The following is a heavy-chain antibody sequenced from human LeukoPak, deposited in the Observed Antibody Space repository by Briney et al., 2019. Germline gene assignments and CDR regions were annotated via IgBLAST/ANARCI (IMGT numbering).Heavy chain of an antibody. V-gene: IGHV4-59*12. CDR1: GGSINDYY. Sequence: SETLSLTCTVSGGSINDYYWNWLRQPPGKGLEWIGFIYYRGTTNNNPSLKSRVTTSIDTSKKQFSLKLSSVTAADTAVYYCARDVGYFDYWGQGTLVTVSS. J-gene: IGHJ4*02. CDR3: ARDVGYFDY. D-gene: IGHD1-26*01. CDR2: IYYRGTT.